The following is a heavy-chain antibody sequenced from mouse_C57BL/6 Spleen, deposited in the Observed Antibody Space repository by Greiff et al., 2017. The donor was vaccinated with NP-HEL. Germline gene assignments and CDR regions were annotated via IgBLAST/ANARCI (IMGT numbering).Heavy chain of an antibody. CDR3: ARMDGYYAMDY. D-gene: IGHD2-3*01. Sequence: QVQLKQPGAELVKPGASVKMSCKASGYTFTSYWITWVKQRPGQGLEWIGDIYPGSGSTNYNEKFKSKATLTVDTSSSTAYMQLSSLTSEDSAVYYCARMDGYYAMDYWGQGTSVTVSS. J-gene: IGHJ4*01. V-gene: IGHV1-55*01. CDR1: GYTFTSYW. CDR2: IYPGSGST.